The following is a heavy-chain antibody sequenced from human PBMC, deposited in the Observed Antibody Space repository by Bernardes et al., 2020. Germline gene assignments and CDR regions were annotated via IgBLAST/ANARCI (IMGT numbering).Heavy chain of an antibody. CDR1: GYTFTSYG. V-gene: IGHV1-18*01. CDR3: ARDQGLLWFREFPGYYGMDV. D-gene: IGHD3-10*01. CDR2: ISAYNGNT. Sequence: ASVKVSCKASGYTFTSYGISWVRQAPGQGLEWMGWISAYNGNTNYAQKLQGRVTMTTDTSTSTAYMELRSLRSDDTAVYYCARDQGLLWFREFPGYYGMDVWGKGTTVTVSS. J-gene: IGHJ6*04.